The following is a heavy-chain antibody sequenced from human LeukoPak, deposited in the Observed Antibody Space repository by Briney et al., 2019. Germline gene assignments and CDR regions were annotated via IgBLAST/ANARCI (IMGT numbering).Heavy chain of an antibody. V-gene: IGHV3-66*01. Sequence: GGSLRLSCEASGFAVRADYVTWVRQAPGKGLDWASLIYGGGDTYYADSVKGRFTISKDNSKNTVFLQMNSLRAEDTAVYYCASRPFSNGWDTLTYFDYWGQGTLVTVSS. CDR1: GFAVRADY. J-gene: IGHJ4*02. D-gene: IGHD3-22*01. CDR3: ASRPFSNGWDTLTYFDY. CDR2: IYGGGDT.